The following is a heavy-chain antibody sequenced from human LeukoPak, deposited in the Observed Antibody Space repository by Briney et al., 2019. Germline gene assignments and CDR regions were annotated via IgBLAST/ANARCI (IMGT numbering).Heavy chain of an antibody. V-gene: IGHV1-8*01. CDR1: GYTLTELS. CDR2: VSPKTGDR. CDR3: ARTPPKGDIDT. J-gene: IGHJ5*02. D-gene: IGHD2-21*02. Sequence: ASVKVSCKVSGYTLTELSMHWVRQASGQGLEWIGWVSPKTGDRGYALKFQGRVTMTSDTSEGTVYMEVRSLTSEDTAVYYCARTPPKGDIDTWGQGTMVTVSS.